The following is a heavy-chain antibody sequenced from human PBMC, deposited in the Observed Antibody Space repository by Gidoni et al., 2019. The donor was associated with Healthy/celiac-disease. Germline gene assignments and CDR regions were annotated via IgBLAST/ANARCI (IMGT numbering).Heavy chain of an antibody. CDR1: GGTFSSDA. J-gene: IGHJ6*02. CDR2: IIPIFGTA. V-gene: IGHV1-69*06. CDR3: ARERYYGSGSYYIVGYYYYGMDV. D-gene: IGHD3-10*01. Sequence: QVQLVQSGAEVKKPGSSVKVSCKASGGTFSSDAISWVRQAPGQGLEWMGGIIPIFGTANYAQKFQGRVTITADKSTSTAYMELSSLRSEDTAVYYCARERYYGSGSYYIVGYYYYGMDVWGQGTTVTVSS.